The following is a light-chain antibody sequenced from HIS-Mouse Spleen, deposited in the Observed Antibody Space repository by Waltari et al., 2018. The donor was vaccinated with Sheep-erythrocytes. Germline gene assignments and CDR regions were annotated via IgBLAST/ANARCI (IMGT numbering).Light chain of an antibody. Sequence: QSALTQPASVSGSPGQSITISCTGTRSDVWSYNLVSWYQQHPGKAPKLMIYEGSKRPSGVSNRFSGSKSGNTASLTISGLQAEDEADYYCCSYAGSSTYVVFGGGTKLTVL. J-gene: IGLJ2*01. CDR1: RSDVWSYNL. CDR3: CSYAGSSTYVV. V-gene: IGLV2-23*01. CDR2: EGS.